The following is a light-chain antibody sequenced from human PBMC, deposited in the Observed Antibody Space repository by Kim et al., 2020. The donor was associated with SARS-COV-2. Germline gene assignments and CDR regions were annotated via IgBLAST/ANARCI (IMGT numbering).Light chain of an antibody. V-gene: IGLV2-14*01. J-gene: IGLJ1*01. CDR3: SSYTSSNTFV. CDR2: DVS. Sequence: QSALTQPASVSGSPGQSITISCTGTSSDVGGYNYVSWYQQHPGKAPKLMIYDVSKRPSGVSNRFSGSKSGNTASLTISGLQAEDKADYYCSSYTSSNTFVFGTGTKVTVL. CDR1: SSDVGGYNY.